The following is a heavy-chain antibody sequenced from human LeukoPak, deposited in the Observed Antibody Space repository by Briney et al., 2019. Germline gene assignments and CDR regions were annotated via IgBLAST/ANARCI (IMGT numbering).Heavy chain of an antibody. Sequence: GGSLRLSCTTSGFTFSRYWMSWLRQAPGKGLEWVANIKQNGSEKYYVDSVEGRFTISRDNAKNTLFLEMNSLRAEDTAVYSCARIKEYGFDIWGQGTMVTVSS. D-gene: IGHD3-10*01. J-gene: IGHJ3*02. CDR2: IKQNGSEK. CDR3: ARIKEYGFDI. CDR1: GFTFSRYW. V-gene: IGHV3-7*01.